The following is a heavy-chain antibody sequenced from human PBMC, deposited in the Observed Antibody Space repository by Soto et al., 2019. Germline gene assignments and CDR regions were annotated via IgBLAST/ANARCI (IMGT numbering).Heavy chain of an antibody. CDR2: IIPMFGTT. Sequence: QVQLVQSGAEVKKPGSSVKVSCTASRGTFNKYAINWVRQAPGQGLEWMGGIIPMFGTTNYAQNFRGRVTITADEPLLTASMELSSLRSEDTAVYYCAGGYCSGGSCNALLFYYCCGMDVWGQGTTVTVSS. CDR3: AGGYCSGGSCNALLFYYCCGMDV. V-gene: IGHV1-69*12. J-gene: IGHJ6*02. D-gene: IGHD2-15*01. CDR1: RGTFNKYA.